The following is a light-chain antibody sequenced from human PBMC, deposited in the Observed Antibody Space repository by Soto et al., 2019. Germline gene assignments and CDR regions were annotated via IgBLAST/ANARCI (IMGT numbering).Light chain of an antibody. J-gene: IGLJ1*01. CDR1: SSDVGGYNY. CDR3: NSYAGRDYFV. CDR2: EVT. Sequence: QSALTQPPSASGSPGQSITISCTGTSSDVGGYNYVSWYQQHPGKAPKLMIYEVTKRPSGVPDRFSGSKSGNTASLTVSGLQAEDEADYYCNSYAGRDYFVFGTGTKVTVL. V-gene: IGLV2-8*01.